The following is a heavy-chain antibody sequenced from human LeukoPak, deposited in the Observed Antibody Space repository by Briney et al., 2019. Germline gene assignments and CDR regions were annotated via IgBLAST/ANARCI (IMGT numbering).Heavy chain of an antibody. D-gene: IGHD3-10*01. CDR1: GDSIRTYY. J-gene: IGHJ5*02. Sequence: PSETLSLTCTVSGDSIRTYYWSWIRQPPGKSLEWIGYIYYSGSTYYNPSLKSRVTISVDTSKNQFSLKLSSVTAADTAVYYCARARWSAMVRGSWFDPWGQGTLVTVSS. V-gene: IGHV4-59*06. CDR3: ARARWSAMVRGSWFDP. CDR2: IYYSGST.